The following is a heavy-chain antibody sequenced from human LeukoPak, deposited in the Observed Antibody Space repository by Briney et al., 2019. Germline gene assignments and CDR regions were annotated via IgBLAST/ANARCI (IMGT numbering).Heavy chain of an antibody. CDR2: ISRSVSTI. J-gene: IGHJ4*02. V-gene: IGHV3-48*03. D-gene: IGHD3-16*01. CDR3: ARELGGGYFDY. Sequence: TGGPLRLSCAASGFTFSSYEMNWVRQAPGKGLEWVSYISRSVSTIYYADSVKGRFTISRDKAKNSLYLQMNSLRGEDTAVYYCARELGGGYFDYWGQGTLVTVSS. CDR1: GFTFSSYE.